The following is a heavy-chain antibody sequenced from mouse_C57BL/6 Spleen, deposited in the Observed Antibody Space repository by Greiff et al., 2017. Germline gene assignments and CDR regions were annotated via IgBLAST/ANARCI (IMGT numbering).Heavy chain of an antibody. CDR1: GFSLTSYG. D-gene: IGHD1-1*01. Sequence: VQGVESGPGLVAPSPSLSITCTVSGFSLTSYGVSWVRQPPGKGLEWLGVIWGDGSTNYNSALISRLSISKDNSKSPVFLKLNSLQTDDTATYYCARESTVVAPYAMDYWGQGTSVTVSS. J-gene: IGHJ4*01. V-gene: IGHV2-3*01. CDR2: IWGDGST. CDR3: ARESTVVAPYAMDY.